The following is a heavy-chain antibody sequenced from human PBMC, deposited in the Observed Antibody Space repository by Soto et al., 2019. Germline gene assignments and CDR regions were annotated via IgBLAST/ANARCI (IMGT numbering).Heavy chain of an antibody. J-gene: IGHJ6*02. D-gene: IGHD3-22*01. V-gene: IGHV3-23*01. CDR3: AKKVRRELSSGYYETYYYGMDV. CDR1: GFTFSSYA. CDR2: ISGSGGST. Sequence: PGGSLRLSCAASGFTFSSYAMSWVRQAPGNGLEWVSAISGSGGSTYYADSVKGRFTISRDNSKNTLYLQMNSLRAEDTAVYYCAKKVRRELSSGYYETYYYGMDVWGQGTTVTVSS.